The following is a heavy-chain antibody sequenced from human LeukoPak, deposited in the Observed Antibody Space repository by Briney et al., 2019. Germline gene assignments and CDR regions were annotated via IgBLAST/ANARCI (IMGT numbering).Heavy chain of an antibody. V-gene: IGHV3-7*03. D-gene: IGHD6-19*01. CDR2: IKGDGSLK. J-gene: IGHJ4*02. CDR3: AKGTLRAVAGTSDY. Sequence: QTGGSLRFSCAASDFTFSSYWMIWLRQAPGKGLEWVANIKGDGSLKYYLDSVKGRFTISRDNSKNTLYLQMNSLRAEDTAVYYCAKGTLRAVAGTSDYWGQGTLVTVSS. CDR1: DFTFSSYW.